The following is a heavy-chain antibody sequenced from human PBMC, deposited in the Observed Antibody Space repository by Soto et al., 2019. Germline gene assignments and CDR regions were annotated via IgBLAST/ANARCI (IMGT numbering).Heavy chain of an antibody. Sequence: SETLSLTCTVSGGSISSYYWSWIRQPPGKGLEWIGYIYYSGSTNYNPSLKSRVTISVDTSKNQFSLKLSSVTAADTAVYYCARDRAVFIYSSGHDAFDIWGQGTMVTVSS. CDR1: GGSISSYY. CDR2: IYYSGST. CDR3: ARDRAVFIYSSGHDAFDI. V-gene: IGHV4-59*01. D-gene: IGHD6-19*01. J-gene: IGHJ3*02.